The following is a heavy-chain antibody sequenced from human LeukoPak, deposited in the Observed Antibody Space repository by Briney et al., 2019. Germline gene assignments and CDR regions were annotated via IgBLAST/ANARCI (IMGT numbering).Heavy chain of an antibody. CDR3: ARVPDDYGLDAFDI. J-gene: IGHJ3*02. CDR2: IYYSGST. Sequence: SETLSLTCTVSGGSISSYYWSWIRQPPGKGLEWIGYIYYSGSTNYNPSLKSRVTISVDTSKNQFSLKLSSVTAADMAVYYCARVPDDYGLDAFDIWGQGTMVTVSS. V-gene: IGHV4-59*12. D-gene: IGHD4-17*01. CDR1: GGSISSYY.